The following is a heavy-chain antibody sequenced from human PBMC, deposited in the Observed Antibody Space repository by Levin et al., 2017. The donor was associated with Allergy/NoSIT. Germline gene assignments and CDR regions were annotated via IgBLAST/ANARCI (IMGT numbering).Heavy chain of an antibody. CDR2: FRDILST. J-gene: IGHJ3*01. CDR1: GFTFSNYA. Sequence: LSLTCAASGFTFSNYAMSWVRPAPGKGLEYVSGFRDILSTYYSNSVNGRFTVSRDNSNNLFYLQLNILIAEDTALYSFARFSRPAGVYDSSDSFDVWGPGTMVTVSS. V-gene: IGHV3-23*01. D-gene: IGHD3-22*01. CDR3: ARFSRPAGVYDSSDSFDV.